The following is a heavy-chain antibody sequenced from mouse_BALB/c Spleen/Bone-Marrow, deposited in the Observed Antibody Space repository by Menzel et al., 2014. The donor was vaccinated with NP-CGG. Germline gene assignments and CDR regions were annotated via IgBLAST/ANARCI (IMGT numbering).Heavy chain of an antibody. D-gene: IGHD2-10*01. J-gene: IGHJ4*01. Sequence: EVKVVESGAELVKPGASVKLSCTASGFNIKDTYMHWVKQRPEQGLEWIGRIDPANGNTKYDPKFQGKATITADTSSNTAYLQLSSLTSEDTAVYFCARAYYGNYPYAMDYWGQGTSVTVSS. V-gene: IGHV14-3*02. CDR1: GFNIKDTY. CDR3: ARAYYGNYPYAMDY. CDR2: IDPANGNT.